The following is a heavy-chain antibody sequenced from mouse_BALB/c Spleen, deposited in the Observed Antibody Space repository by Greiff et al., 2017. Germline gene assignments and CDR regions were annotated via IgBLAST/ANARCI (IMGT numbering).Heavy chain of an antibody. CDR2: ISSGSSTI. CDR3: ARGGASDYAWFAY. D-gene: IGHD2-4*01. CDR1: GFTFSSFG. V-gene: IGHV5-17*02. Sequence: EVQLVESGGGLVQPGGSRKLSCAASGFTFSSFGMHWVRQAPEKGLEWVAYISSGSSTIYYADTVKGRFTISRDNPKNTLFLQMTSLRSEDTAMYYCARGGASDYAWFAYWGQGTLVTVSA. J-gene: IGHJ3*01.